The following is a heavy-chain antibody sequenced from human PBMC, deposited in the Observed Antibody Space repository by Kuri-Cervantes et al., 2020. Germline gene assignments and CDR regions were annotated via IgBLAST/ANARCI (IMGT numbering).Heavy chain of an antibody. Sequence: GESLKISCAASGFTFSSYAMHWVRQAPGKGLEWVAVISYDGSNKYYADSVKGRFAISRDNSKNTLYLQMNSLRAEDTAVYYCARAPPSIAAACFDYWGQGTLVTVSS. V-gene: IGHV3-30*09. CDR2: ISYDGSNK. CDR3: ARAPPSIAAACFDY. CDR1: GFTFSSYA. J-gene: IGHJ4*02. D-gene: IGHD6-13*01.